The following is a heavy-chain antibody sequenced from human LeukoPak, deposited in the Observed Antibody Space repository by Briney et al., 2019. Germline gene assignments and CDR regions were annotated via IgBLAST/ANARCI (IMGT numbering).Heavy chain of an antibody. J-gene: IGHJ3*02. CDR2: IYYSGST. Sequence: SETLSLTCNVSGGSVSSGTYYWSWIRQPPGKGLEWIGYIYYSGSTNYNPSLKSRVTISVDTSKNQFSLKLSSVTAADTAVYYCASLHYYDSSGSLSGAFDIWGQGTMVTVSS. V-gene: IGHV4-61*01. D-gene: IGHD3-22*01. CDR1: GGSVSSGTYY. CDR3: ASLHYYDSSGSLSGAFDI.